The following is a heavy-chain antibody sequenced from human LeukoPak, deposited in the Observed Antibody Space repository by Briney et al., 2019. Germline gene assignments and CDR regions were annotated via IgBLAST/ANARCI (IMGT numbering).Heavy chain of an antibody. V-gene: IGHV3-74*01. J-gene: IGHJ4*02. D-gene: IGHD5-18*01. CDR3: ARDRGYGFDY. Sequence: PGGSLRLSCAASGFTFSSYWMHWGRHVPGKGLVWVSHIKSDGSSTSYADSVKGLFTISRDNAKNTLYLQMNSLRAEDTAVYYCARDRGYGFDYWGQGTPVTVSS. CDR1: GFTFSSYW. CDR2: IKSDGSST.